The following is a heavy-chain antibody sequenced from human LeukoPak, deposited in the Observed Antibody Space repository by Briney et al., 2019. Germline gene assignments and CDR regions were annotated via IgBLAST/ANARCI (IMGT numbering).Heavy chain of an antibody. CDR1: GFTFSSYA. J-gene: IGHJ4*02. Sequence: GGSLRLSCAASGFTFSSYAMSWVRQAPGKGLEWVSAISGSGGSTYYADSVKGRFTISRDNAKNSLYLQMNSLRAEDTAVYYCARALLWFGEFHFDYWGQGTLVTVSS. V-gene: IGHV3-23*01. D-gene: IGHD3-10*01. CDR3: ARALLWFGEFHFDY. CDR2: ISGSGGST.